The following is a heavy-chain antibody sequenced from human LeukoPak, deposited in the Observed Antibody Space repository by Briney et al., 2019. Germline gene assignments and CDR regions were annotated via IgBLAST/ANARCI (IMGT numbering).Heavy chain of an antibody. CDR2: ISGSGGST. V-gene: IGHV3-23*01. Sequence: GGSLRLSCAASGFTFSSYAMSWVRQAPGKGLEWVSAISGSGGSTYYADSVKGRFTISRDNSKNTLFLQMNSLRAEDTAVYYCARAGEVDATVVSQFDYWGQGTLVTVSS. CDR3: ARAGEVDATVVSQFDY. D-gene: IGHD1-26*01. J-gene: IGHJ4*02. CDR1: GFTFSSYA.